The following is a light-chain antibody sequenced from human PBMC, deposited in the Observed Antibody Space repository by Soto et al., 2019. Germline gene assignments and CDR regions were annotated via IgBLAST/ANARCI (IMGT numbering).Light chain of an antibody. J-gene: IGLJ2*01. CDR2: EVT. V-gene: IGLV2-8*01. CDR1: SSAVGGYNY. CDR3: SSFAGGGNPVL. Sequence: QSALTQPNSASGSLGQSVTISCTGTSSAVGGYNYVSWHQQHPGKAPKVMIYEVTKRPPGVPDRFSGSKSGNTSSLTVSGLQAEDEADYYCSSFAGGGNPVLLGGGTKLTVL.